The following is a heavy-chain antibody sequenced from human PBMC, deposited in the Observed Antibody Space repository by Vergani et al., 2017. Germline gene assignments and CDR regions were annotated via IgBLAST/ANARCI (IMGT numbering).Heavy chain of an antibody. Sequence: QVQLVQSGAEVKKPGASVKVSCKASGYTFTSYDINWVRQATGQGLEWMGWMNPNSGNTGYAQKFQGRVTMTRNTSISTAYMELSSLRSEETAVYYCARAHCSSTSCYDWFDPWGQGTLVTVSS. J-gene: IGHJ5*02. CDR1: GYTFTSYD. CDR3: ARAHCSSTSCYDWFDP. CDR2: MNPNSGNT. D-gene: IGHD2-2*01. V-gene: IGHV1-8*01.